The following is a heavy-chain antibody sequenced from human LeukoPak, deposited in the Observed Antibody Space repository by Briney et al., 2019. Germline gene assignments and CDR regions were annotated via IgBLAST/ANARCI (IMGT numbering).Heavy chain of an antibody. V-gene: IGHV3-30*04. D-gene: IGHD1-26*01. CDR1: GFTFSSYA. Sequence: PGGSLRLSCAASGFTFSSYAMHWVRQAPGKGLEWVAGISYDGSNKYYADSVKGRFTISRDSSKSTLYLQMNSLRAEDTAVYYCARRSGSYSGTGYSYYYMDVWGKGTTVTVSS. CDR2: ISYDGSNK. CDR3: ARRSGSYSGTGYSYYYMDV. J-gene: IGHJ6*03.